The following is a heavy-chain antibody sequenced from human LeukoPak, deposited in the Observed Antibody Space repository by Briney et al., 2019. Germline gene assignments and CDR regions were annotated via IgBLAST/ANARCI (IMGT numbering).Heavy chain of an antibody. CDR2: IKSKTDGGTT. Sequence: PGGSLRLSCAASGFTFSNAWMSWVRQAPGKGLEWVGRIKSKTDGGTTDYAAPVKGRFTISRDDSKNTLYLQMNSLKTEDTAVYYCTTDLPGIAAAGSWYFDLWGRGTLVTVSS. J-gene: IGHJ2*01. CDR1: GFTFSNAW. D-gene: IGHD6-13*01. V-gene: IGHV3-15*01. CDR3: TTDLPGIAAAGSWYFDL.